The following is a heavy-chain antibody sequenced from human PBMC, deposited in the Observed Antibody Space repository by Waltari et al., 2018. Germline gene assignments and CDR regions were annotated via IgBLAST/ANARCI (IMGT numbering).Heavy chain of an antibody. Sequence: EVQLVASGGDLVQPGGSLRLSCSASEFSFNTHWMAWFRQAPGKRLEWVATIKPDGSDKFYVDSVKGRFAISRDNARNLLYLQMNSLRAEDTAIFYCAKMGAGRAPDYWGQGTLVTVSS. CDR3: AKMGAGRAPDY. D-gene: IGHD3-16*01. J-gene: IGHJ4*02. CDR2: IKPDGSDK. V-gene: IGHV3-7*03. CDR1: EFSFNTHW.